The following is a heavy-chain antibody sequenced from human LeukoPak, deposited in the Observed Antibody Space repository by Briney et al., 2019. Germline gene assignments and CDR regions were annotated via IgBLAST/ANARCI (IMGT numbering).Heavy chain of an antibody. Sequence: PSETLSLTCTVSGGSIRSHYWSWIRQPPGKGLEGIGYIYYSGSTNYNPSLKSRVTISEGTSKNQFSLKLSSVTAADAAVYCCARSAPYGDYYYYYMDVWGKGTTVTV. CDR2: IYYSGST. V-gene: IGHV4-59*11. J-gene: IGHJ6*03. CDR1: GGSIRSHY. CDR3: ARSAPYGDYYYYYMDV. D-gene: IGHD4-17*01.